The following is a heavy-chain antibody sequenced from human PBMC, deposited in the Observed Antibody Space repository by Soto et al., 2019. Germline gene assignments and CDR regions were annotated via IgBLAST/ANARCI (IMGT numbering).Heavy chain of an antibody. CDR3: ARSTHYYDSSGYSIGGYYFDY. J-gene: IGHJ4*02. Sequence: GGSLRLSCAASGFTFSSYGMHWVRQAPGKGLEWVAVIWYDGSNKYYADSVKGRFTISRDNSKNTLYLQMNSLRAEDTAVYYCARSTHYYDSSGYSIGGYYFDYWGQGTLVTVSS. CDR2: IWYDGSNK. D-gene: IGHD3-22*01. CDR1: GFTFSSYG. V-gene: IGHV3-33*01.